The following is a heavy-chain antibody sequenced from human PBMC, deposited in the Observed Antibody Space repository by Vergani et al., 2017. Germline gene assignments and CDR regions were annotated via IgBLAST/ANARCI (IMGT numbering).Heavy chain of an antibody. Sequence: QLQLQESGPGLVKPSATLSLTCSVSGASIRSSNYYWVRIRQRPGKGLEWIASIYYSGSTYYNPSLKSRVTISVDTSKNQFSLKLSPVTAADTAVYFCARHSTVEWLVKLGWIDPWGQGILVTVPS. V-gene: IGHV4-39*01. CDR2: IYYSGST. CDR3: ARHSTVEWLVKLGWIDP. CDR1: GASIRSSNYY. D-gene: IGHD6-19*01. J-gene: IGHJ5*02.